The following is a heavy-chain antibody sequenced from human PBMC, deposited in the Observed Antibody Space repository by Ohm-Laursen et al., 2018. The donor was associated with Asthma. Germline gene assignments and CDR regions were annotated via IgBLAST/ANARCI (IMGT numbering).Heavy chain of an antibody. CDR3: SGGPAGRNAAGSPNYFYPMDV. J-gene: IGHJ6*02. CDR2: ARNKANRYTT. CDR1: GYTFSRYS. D-gene: IGHD6-13*01. Sequence: SLRLSCSASGYTFSRYSIHWIRQAPGKGLEWVGRARNKANRYTTEYAASVKGRFTISSDDSKSSLYLQMNSLKTEDTAVYYCSGGPAGRNAAGSPNYFYPMDVWGQGTTVTVSS. V-gene: IGHV3-72*01.